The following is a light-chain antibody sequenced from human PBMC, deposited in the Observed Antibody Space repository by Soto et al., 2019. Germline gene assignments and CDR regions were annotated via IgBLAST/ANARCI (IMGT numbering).Light chain of an antibody. J-gene: IGKJ2*01. V-gene: IGKV1-27*01. Sequence: DIQMTQSPSSLSASVGDRVTITCRASQVISNYLAWYQQKPGKDPKLLIYAASTLQSGVPSRFSGSGSGTDFTLTISSLQPEDVATYYCQQDNSAPRTFGQGTKLEIK. CDR3: QQDNSAPRT. CDR1: QVISNY. CDR2: AAS.